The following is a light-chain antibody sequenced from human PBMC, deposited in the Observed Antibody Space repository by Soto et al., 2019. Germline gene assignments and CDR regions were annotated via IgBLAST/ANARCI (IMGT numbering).Light chain of an antibody. V-gene: IGKV1-5*03. CDR1: QSINSW. J-gene: IGKJ4*01. Sequence: DIQMTQSPSALAASVGERVTITCRASQSINSWLAWYQQKSGKAPKLLIYKAPSLESGVPSRFSGSGSGTEFTLIISSLQPDDFATYYCQQYNSYPLTFGGGTKVDIK. CDR2: KAP. CDR3: QQYNSYPLT.